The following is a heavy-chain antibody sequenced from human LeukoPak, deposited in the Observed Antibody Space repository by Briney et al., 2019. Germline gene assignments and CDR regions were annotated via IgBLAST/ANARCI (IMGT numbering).Heavy chain of an antibody. V-gene: IGHV3-30*02. CDR3: AKVGWSWELPFDY. J-gene: IGHJ4*02. CDR2: IRYDGSNK. CDR1: GFTFSSYG. Sequence: PGGSLRLSCAASGFTFSSYGVHWVRQAPGKGLEWVAFIRYDGSNKYYADSVKGRFTISRDNSKNTLYLQMNSLRAEDTAVYYCAKVGWSWELPFDYWGQGTLVTVSS. D-gene: IGHD1-26*01.